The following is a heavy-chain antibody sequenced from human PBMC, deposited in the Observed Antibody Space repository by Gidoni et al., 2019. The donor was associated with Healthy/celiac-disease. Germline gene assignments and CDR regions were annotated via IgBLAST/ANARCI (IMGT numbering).Heavy chain of an antibody. J-gene: IGHJ5*02. Sequence: QVQLQASGPGLVKPSETRSRTCTVSGGPISSYYWSWIRQPPGKGLEWIGYIYYSGSTNYNPSLKSRVTISVDTSKNQFSLKLSSVTAADTAVYYCARLTYSSGWVTQNWFDPWGQGTLVTVSS. D-gene: IGHD6-19*01. V-gene: IGHV4-59*08. CDR2: IYYSGST. CDR3: ARLTYSSGWVTQNWFDP. CDR1: GGPISSYY.